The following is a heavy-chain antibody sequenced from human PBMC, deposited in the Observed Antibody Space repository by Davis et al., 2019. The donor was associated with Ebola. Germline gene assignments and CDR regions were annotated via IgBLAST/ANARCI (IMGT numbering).Heavy chain of an antibody. CDR1: GGSFSGYY. D-gene: IGHD3-10*01. V-gene: IGHV4-34*01. CDR2: INHSGST. Sequence: MPSETLSLTCAVYGGSFSGYYWSWIRQPPGKGLEWIGEINHSGSTNYNPSLKSRVTISVDTSKNQFSLKLSSMTAADTAVYYCARASGSLDYWGQGTLVTVSS. J-gene: IGHJ4*02. CDR3: ARASGSLDY.